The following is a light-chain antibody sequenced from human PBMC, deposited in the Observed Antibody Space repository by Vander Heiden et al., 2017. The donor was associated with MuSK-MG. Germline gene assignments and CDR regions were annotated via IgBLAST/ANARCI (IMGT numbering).Light chain of an antibody. Sequence: DIVLTQSPDSLAVSLGERATINCKSSQTVLYSSINKNYLAWYQQKPGQPPKLLIYWASTRASGVPDRFGGSGSGTDFTLTISTLQAEDVAVYYCQQDDSTPYTFGQGTKLEIK. CDR2: WAS. J-gene: IGKJ2*01. CDR1: QTVLYSSINKNY. CDR3: QQDDSTPYT. V-gene: IGKV4-1*01.